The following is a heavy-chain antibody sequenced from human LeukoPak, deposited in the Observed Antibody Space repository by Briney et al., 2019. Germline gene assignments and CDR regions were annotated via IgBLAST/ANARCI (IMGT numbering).Heavy chain of an antibody. V-gene: IGHV4-34*01. Sequence: SETLSLACALYGGSFSGNYWCWVSHPPEEGRGWIGEINHSGSTNYNPSLKSRVTISVDTSKNQFSQKLSCVTAADTAVYYCARRQLWHTRYYYFDYWGQGTLVTVSS. CDR1: GGSFSGNY. CDR2: INHSGST. CDR3: ARRQLWHTRYYYFDY. J-gene: IGHJ4*02. D-gene: IGHD5-18*01.